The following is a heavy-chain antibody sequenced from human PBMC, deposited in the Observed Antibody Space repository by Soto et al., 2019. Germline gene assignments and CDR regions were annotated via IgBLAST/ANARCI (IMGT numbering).Heavy chain of an antibody. CDR3: ARDNRYYYDSSVAFDI. CDR1: GFTFSSYS. Sequence: ESGGGLVKPGGSLRLSCAASGFTFSSYSMNWVRQAPGKGLEWVSSISSSSSYIYYADSVKGRFTISRDNAKNSLYLQMNSLRAEDTAVYYCARDNRYYYDSSVAFDIWGQGTMVTVSS. D-gene: IGHD3-22*01. V-gene: IGHV3-21*01. J-gene: IGHJ3*02. CDR2: ISSSSSYI.